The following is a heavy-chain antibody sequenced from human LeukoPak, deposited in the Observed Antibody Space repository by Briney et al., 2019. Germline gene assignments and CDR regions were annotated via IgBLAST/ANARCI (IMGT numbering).Heavy chain of an antibody. CDR3: AKARRRVEMATIGDYYYYMDV. J-gene: IGHJ6*03. CDR2: ISGSGGST. CDR1: GFTFSSYA. V-gene: IGHV3-23*01. Sequence: PGGSLRLSCAASGFTFSSYAMSWVRQAPGKGLEWVSAISGSGGSTYYADSVKGRFTISRDNSKNTLYLQMNSLRAEDTAVYYCAKARRRVEMATIGDYYYYMDVWGKGTTVTVS. D-gene: IGHD5-24*01.